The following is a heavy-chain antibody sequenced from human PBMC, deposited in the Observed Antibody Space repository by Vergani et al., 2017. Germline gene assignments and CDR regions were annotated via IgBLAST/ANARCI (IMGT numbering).Heavy chain of an antibody. D-gene: IGHD5-24*01. J-gene: IGHJ4*02. CDR3: ARELRDGYNEYYFDY. CDR1: GYTFTSYY. V-gene: IGHV1-46*03. CDR2: INPSGGST. Sequence: QVQLVQSGAEVKKPGASVKVSCKASGYTFTSYYMHWVRQAPGQGLEWMGIINPSGGSTSYAQKFQGRVTMTRETSTSTVYMELSSLRSEDTAVDYCARELRDGYNEYYFDYWGQGTLVTVSS.